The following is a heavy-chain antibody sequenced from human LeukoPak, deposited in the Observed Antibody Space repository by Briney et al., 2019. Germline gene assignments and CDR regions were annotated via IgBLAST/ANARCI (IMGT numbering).Heavy chain of an antibody. CDR2: IYYSGST. D-gene: IGHD3-22*01. CDR1: GGSVSSGSYY. CDR3: ARGDYYDSSGYYYLY. J-gene: IGHJ4*02. Sequence: PSETLSLTCTVSGGSVSSGSYYWSWIRQPPGKGLEWIGYIYYSGSTNYNPSLKSRVTISVDTSKNQFSLKLSSVTAADTAVYYCARGDYYDSSGYYYLYWGQGTLVTVSS. V-gene: IGHV4-61*01.